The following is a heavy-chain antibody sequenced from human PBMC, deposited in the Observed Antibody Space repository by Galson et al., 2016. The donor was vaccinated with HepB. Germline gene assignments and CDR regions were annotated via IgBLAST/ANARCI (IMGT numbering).Heavy chain of an antibody. CDR1: GFTFSSYS. V-gene: IGHV3-48*02. J-gene: IGHJ6*02. CDR2: LSTSSSTI. Sequence: SLRLSCAASGFTFSSYSMNWVRQAPGKGLEWVSFLSTSSSTIYYSDSVKGRFTVSRDNGKNSLYLQMTSLRDEDTAVYYCARGLLYFDWYQLEGYGMDVWGQGTTVTVSS. CDR3: ARGLLYFDWYQLEGYGMDV. D-gene: IGHD3-9*01.